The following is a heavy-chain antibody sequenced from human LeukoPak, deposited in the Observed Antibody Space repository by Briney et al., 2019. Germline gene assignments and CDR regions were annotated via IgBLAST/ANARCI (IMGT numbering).Heavy chain of an antibody. CDR1: GFTFSSYS. Sequence: GGSLRLSCAASGFTFSSYSMNWVRQAPGKGLEWVSSISSSSSYIYYADSVKGRFTISRDNAKNSLYLQMNSLRAEDTPVYYCASSYDFGSGENKDWGQGTLVTVSS. J-gene: IGHJ4*02. D-gene: IGHD3-3*01. CDR3: ASSYDFGSGENKD. V-gene: IGHV3-21*01. CDR2: ISSSSSYI.